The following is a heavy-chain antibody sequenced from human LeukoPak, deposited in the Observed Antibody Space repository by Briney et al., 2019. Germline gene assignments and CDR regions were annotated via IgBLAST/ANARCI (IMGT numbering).Heavy chain of an antibody. J-gene: IGHJ4*02. CDR3: ARRTPYDVLTGYYNFDY. CDR1: GGSISSSSYY. CDR2: IYYSGST. D-gene: IGHD3-9*01. V-gene: IGHV4-39*01. Sequence: SETLSLTCTVSGGSISSSSYYWGWIRQPPGKGLEWIGNIYYSGSTYYNPSLESRVTISVDTSKNQFSLKLTSVTAADTAVYYFARRTPYDVLTGYYNFDYWGQGTLVTVSS.